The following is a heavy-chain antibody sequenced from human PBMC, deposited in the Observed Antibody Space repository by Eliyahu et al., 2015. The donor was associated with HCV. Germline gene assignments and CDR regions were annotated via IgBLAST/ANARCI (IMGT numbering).Heavy chain of an antibody. V-gene: IGHV3-7*01. CDR3: ARDGYYDYIWGSKYAFDI. CDR1: GFTFSSYW. J-gene: IGHJ3*02. D-gene: IGHD3-16*01. CDR2: IKQDGSEK. Sequence: EVQLVESGGGLVQPGGSLRLSCAASGFTFSSYWMSWVRQAPGKGLEWVANIKQDGSEKYYVDSVKGRFTISRDNAKNSLYLQMNSLRAEDTAVYYCARDGYYDYIWGSKYAFDIWGQGTMVTVSS.